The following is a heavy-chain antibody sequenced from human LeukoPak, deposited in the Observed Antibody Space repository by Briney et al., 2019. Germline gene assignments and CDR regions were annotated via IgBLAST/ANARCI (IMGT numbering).Heavy chain of an antibody. J-gene: IGHJ4*02. V-gene: IGHV4-34*01. CDR2: INHSGST. CDR3: ARGSSDTIFGVVDDY. CDR1: GGSFSGYH. Sequence: SETLSLTCAVYGGSFSGYHWSWIRQPPGKGLEWIGEINHSGSTNYNPSLKSRVTISVDTSKNQFSLKLSSVTAADTAVYYCARGSSDTIFGVVDDYWGQGTLVTVSS. D-gene: IGHD3-3*01.